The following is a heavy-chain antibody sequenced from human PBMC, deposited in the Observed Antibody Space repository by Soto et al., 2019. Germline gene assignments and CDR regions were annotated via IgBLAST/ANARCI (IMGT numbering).Heavy chain of an antibody. V-gene: IGHV1-18*01. CDR2: ISAYNGNT. CDR1: GYTFTSYG. CDR3: ARDPPPIDV. Sequence: QVQLVQSGAEVKKPGASVKVSCKASGYTFTSYGISWVRQAPGQGLEWMGWISAYNGNTSYARKLQGRVTITADTSTSRAYMELRSLSCDDTAVYYSARDPPPIDVWGQGTTVTVSS. J-gene: IGHJ6*02.